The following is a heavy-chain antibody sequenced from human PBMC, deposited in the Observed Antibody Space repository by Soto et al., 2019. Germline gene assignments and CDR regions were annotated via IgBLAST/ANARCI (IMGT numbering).Heavy chain of an antibody. D-gene: IGHD4-17*01. Sequence: QVQLVQPGAEVKKPGASVKVSCKASGYTFTSYGISWVRQAPGQGLEWMGWISAYNGNTNYAQKLQGRVTMTTDTPTDTAELELGNLGPEQTAGFYRAEREGYGDGYWGQGTLVTVSS. CDR2: ISAYNGNT. V-gene: IGHV1-18*01. CDR3: AEREGYGDGY. J-gene: IGHJ4*02. CDR1: GYTFTSYG.